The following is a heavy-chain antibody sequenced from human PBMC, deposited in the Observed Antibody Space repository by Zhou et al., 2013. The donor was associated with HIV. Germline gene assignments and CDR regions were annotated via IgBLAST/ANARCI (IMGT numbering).Heavy chain of an antibody. CDR2: ISAYNGKT. J-gene: IGHJ3*02. CDR1: GYDFTGYG. D-gene: IGHD3-16*01. Sequence: QVQLLQSGAEVKKPGASVKVSCKASGYDFTGYGVSWVRQTPGQGLEWLGWISAYNGKTSYAQKFQGRVTLSRNRSLSIAYMELKDLTPEDTAVYYCARSHRGDWGDAFDIWGQGTMVTVSS. V-gene: IGHV1-18*01. CDR3: ARSHRGDWGDAFDI.